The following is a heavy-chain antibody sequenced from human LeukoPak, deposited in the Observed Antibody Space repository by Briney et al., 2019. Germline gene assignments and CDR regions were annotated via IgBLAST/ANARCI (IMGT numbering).Heavy chain of an antibody. CDR1: GFTFSSYD. CDR3: AKVGRNYDILTYYFDY. CDR2: ISGSGGST. V-gene: IGHV3-23*01. J-gene: IGHJ4*02. Sequence: GGSLRLSCAASGFTFSSYDMSWVRQAPGKGLEWVSGISGSGGSTYYADSVKGRFTISRDTSKNALYLQMNSLRVEDTAVYYCAKVGRNYDILTYYFDYWGQGTLVTVSS. D-gene: IGHD3-9*01.